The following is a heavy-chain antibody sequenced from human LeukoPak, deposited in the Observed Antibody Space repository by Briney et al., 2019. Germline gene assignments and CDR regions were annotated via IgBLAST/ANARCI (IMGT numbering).Heavy chain of an antibody. V-gene: IGHV3-21*01. CDR1: GFTFSSYR. CDR3: ARDPYNGAYSEGYYYYYMDV. J-gene: IGHJ6*03. CDR2: ISSSHNNI. D-gene: IGHD1-1*01. Sequence: GGSLRLSCAASGFTFSSYRMNWVRQAPGKGLDWVSSISSSHNNIYYADSVKGRFTISRDNAQNSLYLQMNSLRVEDTAIYYCARDPYNGAYSEGYYYYYMDVWGKGTTVTVSS.